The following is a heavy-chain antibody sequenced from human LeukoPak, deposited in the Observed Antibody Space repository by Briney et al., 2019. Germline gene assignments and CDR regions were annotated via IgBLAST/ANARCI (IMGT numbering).Heavy chain of an antibody. CDR1: GFIFSSKG. Sequence: GGSPRLSCAASGFIFSSKGMSWVRQAPGKGLEWVSALSGGGDSIYYADSVKGRFTISRDNSKNTLYLQMNSLRAEDTATYYCAKDSPVMTSWGQGTPVTVSS. D-gene: IGHD2-21*01. J-gene: IGHJ4*02. V-gene: IGHV3-23*01. CDR2: LSGGGDSI. CDR3: AKDSPVMTS.